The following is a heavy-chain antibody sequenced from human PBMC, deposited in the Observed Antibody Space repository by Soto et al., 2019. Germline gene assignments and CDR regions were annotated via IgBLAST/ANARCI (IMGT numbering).Heavy chain of an antibody. J-gene: IGHJ4*02. Sequence: PSETLSLTCTVSGGSISSYYWSWIPQPPGKVLEWIGYIYCSGSSNYTPSLKRRVTISVDTSKNQFSLKLSSVTAADTAVYYCASEPILAPYLDYLDQGTL. D-gene: IGHD2-15*01. CDR1: GGSISSYY. V-gene: IGHV4-59*01. CDR2: IYCSGSS. CDR3: ASEPILAPYLDY.